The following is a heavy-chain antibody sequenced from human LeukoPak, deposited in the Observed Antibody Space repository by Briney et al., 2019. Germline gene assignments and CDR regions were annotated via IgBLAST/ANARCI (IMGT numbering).Heavy chain of an antibody. D-gene: IGHD6-13*01. CDR1: GGSISSYY. CDR3: ARHVGSSSSQNFDY. Sequence: SETLSLTCTVSGGSISSYYWGWIRQPPGKGLEWIGYIYYSGSTNYNPSLKSRVTISVDTSKNQFSLKLSSVTAADTAVYYCARHVGSSSSQNFDYWGQGTLVTVSS. V-gene: IGHV4-59*08. J-gene: IGHJ4*02. CDR2: IYYSGST.